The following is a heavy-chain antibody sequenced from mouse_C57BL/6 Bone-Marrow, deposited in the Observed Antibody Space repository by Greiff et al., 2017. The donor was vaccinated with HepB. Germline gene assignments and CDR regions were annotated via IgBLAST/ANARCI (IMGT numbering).Heavy chain of an antibody. CDR1: GFTFSSYT. CDR2: ISGGGGNT. V-gene: IGHV5-9*01. Sequence: DVKLVESGGGLVKPGGSLKLSCAASGFTFSSYTMSWVRQTPEKRLEWVATISGGGGNTYYPDSVKGRFTISRDNAKNTLYLQMSSLRSEDTALYYCARGFTTVVATDYWGQGTTLTVSS. J-gene: IGHJ2*01. CDR3: ARGFTTVVATDY. D-gene: IGHD1-1*01.